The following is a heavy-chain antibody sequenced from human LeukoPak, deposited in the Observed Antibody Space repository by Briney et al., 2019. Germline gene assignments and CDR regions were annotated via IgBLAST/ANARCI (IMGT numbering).Heavy chain of an antibody. Sequence: SETLSLTCTVSGGSLSSYYWSWIRQPPGKGLEWIGYIYDSGTTNYYPSLKSRVTMSADTSKNQFSLNLRSVTAADTAVYYCARDRDGYSPFEYWGQGTLVTVSS. CDR2: IYDSGTT. CDR1: GGSLSSYY. CDR3: ARDRDGYSPFEY. V-gene: IGHV4-59*01. D-gene: IGHD5-24*01. J-gene: IGHJ4*02.